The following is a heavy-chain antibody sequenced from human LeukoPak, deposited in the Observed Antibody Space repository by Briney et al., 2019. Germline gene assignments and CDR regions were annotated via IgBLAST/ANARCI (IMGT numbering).Heavy chain of an antibody. CDR2: IYTSGST. Sequence: SETLSLTCTVSGGSISSYYWSWIRQPPGKGLEWIGYIYTSGSTNYNPSLKSRVTISVDTSKNQFSLKLSSVTAADTAVYYCARAAGSSGYYYWGQGTLVTVSS. J-gene: IGHJ4*02. CDR3: ARAAGSSGYYY. V-gene: IGHV4-4*09. D-gene: IGHD3-22*01. CDR1: GGSISSYY.